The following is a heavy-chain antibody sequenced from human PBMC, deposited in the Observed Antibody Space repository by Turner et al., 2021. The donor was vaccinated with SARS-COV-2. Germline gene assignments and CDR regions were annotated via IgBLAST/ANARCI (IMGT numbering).Heavy chain of an antibody. V-gene: IGHV3-30-3*01. Sequence: VQLVESGGGLVQPGRSMRPSCAPSGFTFSSYAMNWVRQAPGKGLEWVAVISYDGSNKYYADSVKGRFTISRDNSKNTLYLQMNSQRAEDTAVYYCAGIQSYDRSDYYGMDVWGQGTTVTVSS. CDR2: ISYDGSNK. CDR1: GFTFSSYA. CDR3: AGIQSYDRSDYYGMDV. J-gene: IGHJ6*02. D-gene: IGHD3-22*01.